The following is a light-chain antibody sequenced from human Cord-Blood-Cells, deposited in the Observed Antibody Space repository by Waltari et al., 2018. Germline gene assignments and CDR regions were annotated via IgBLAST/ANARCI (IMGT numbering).Light chain of an antibody. CDR1: SGSIASNY. CDR3: QSYDSSNWV. Sequence: NFMLTQPHSVSESPGKTVTISCTRSSGSIASNYVQWYQQRPGSSPTTVISEDNQRPSGVPDRFSGPIDSSSNSASLTISGLKTEDEADYYCQSYDSSNWVFGGGTKLTVL. V-gene: IGLV6-57*01. CDR2: EDN. J-gene: IGLJ3*02.